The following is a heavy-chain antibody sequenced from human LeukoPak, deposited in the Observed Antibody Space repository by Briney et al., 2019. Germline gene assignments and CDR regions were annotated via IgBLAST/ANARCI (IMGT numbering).Heavy chain of an antibody. Sequence: SETLSLTCSVSGGSISSGGYSWTWIRQPPGKGLEWIVYINHGGSAYYSPSLKGRLTISVDRSKNQFSLKLTSVTAADTAVYYCAREVVASNLEGVTNWFDRWGQGALVTVSP. CDR2: INHGGSA. V-gene: IGHV4-30-2*01. CDR3: AREVVASNLEGVTNWFDR. J-gene: IGHJ5*02. D-gene: IGHD2-2*01. CDR1: GGSISSGGYS.